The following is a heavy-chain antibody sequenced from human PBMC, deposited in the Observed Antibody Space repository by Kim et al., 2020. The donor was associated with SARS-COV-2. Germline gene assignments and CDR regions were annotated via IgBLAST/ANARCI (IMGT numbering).Heavy chain of an antibody. D-gene: IGHD3-22*01. CDR2: IIPIFGTA. CDR1: GGTFSSYA. Sequence: SVKVSCKASGGTFSSYAISWVRQAPGQGLEWMGGIIPIFGTANYAQKFQGIVTITADESTSTAYMELSSLRSEDTAVYYCAREKYYDSSGYYSYYFDYWGQGTLVTVSS. CDR3: AREKYYDSSGYYSYYFDY. J-gene: IGHJ4*02. V-gene: IGHV1-69*13.